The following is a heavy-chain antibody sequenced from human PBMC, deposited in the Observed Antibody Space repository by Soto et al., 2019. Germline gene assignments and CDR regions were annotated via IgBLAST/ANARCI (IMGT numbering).Heavy chain of an antibody. V-gene: IGHV3-30*18. CDR3: GKFSDIEVPGMGDWFGP. CDR2: ISYDGSDK. Sequence: QVQLEESGGGVVQPGRSLRLSGKAYGFTFTSYGMHWVRKAPGKGLEWVALISYDGSDKLYADSVEGRFTISRDNSKNTVYLQMNSLRIEDTAMYHCGKFSDIEVPGMGDWFGPWGQGTLVTVTS. J-gene: IGHJ5*02. D-gene: IGHD6-19*01. CDR1: GFTFTSYG.